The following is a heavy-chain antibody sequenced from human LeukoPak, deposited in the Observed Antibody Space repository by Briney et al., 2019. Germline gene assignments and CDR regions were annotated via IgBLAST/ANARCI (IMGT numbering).Heavy chain of an antibody. CDR1: GFSFNDYD. Sequence: GGSLGLSCTASGFSFNDYDMHWVRQAAGKGLEWVAHIGTGTDTHFSDPVKGRFTISRENAENSMYLQMNCLRVEDTAVYYCARDRRADYGVNDDAFDIWGQGTMVIVSS. V-gene: IGHV3-13*01. CDR2: IGTGTDT. D-gene: IGHD4-17*01. J-gene: IGHJ3*02. CDR3: ARDRRADYGVNDDAFDI.